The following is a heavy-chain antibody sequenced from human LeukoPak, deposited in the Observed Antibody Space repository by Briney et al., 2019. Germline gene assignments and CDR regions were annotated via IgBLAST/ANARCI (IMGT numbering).Heavy chain of an antibody. Sequence: SVKVSCKASGGTFSSYAMSWVRQAPGQGLEWMGGIIPIFGTANYAQTFQGRVTIHADESTSTAYMELSSLRSEDTAVYYCARGGYCSSTSCLPDWFDPWGQGTLVTVSS. J-gene: IGHJ5*02. CDR3: ARGGYCSSTSCLPDWFDP. D-gene: IGHD2-2*01. CDR1: GGTFSSYA. V-gene: IGHV1-69*13. CDR2: IIPIFGTA.